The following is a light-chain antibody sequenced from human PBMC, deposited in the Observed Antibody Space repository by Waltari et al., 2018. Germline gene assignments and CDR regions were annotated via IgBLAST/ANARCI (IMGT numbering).Light chain of an antibody. CDR3: MLSYSGFSV. J-gene: IGLJ2*01. V-gene: IGLV7-46*01. CDR1: TGDVISGHY. Sequence: QAVVTQEPSLTVAPGGTVTLTCGSSTGDVISGHYPYWFQQKPGQGPRTLIYDITAKHSWTPARFSGSLLGGRAALTLSGAQAEDEADYYCMLSYSGFSVFGGGTRLTGL. CDR2: DIT.